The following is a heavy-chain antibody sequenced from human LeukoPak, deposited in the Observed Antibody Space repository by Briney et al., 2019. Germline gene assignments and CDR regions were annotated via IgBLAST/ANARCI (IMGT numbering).Heavy chain of an antibody. V-gene: IGHV1-46*01. Sequence: ASVKVSCKASGYTFTSYYMHWVRPAPGQGLEWMGIINPSGGSTSYAQKFQGRVTMTRDTSTSTVYMEPSSLRSEDTAVYYCARAFPRDSSSWPKQTYYFDYWGQGTLVTVSS. D-gene: IGHD6-13*01. CDR2: INPSGGST. CDR3: ARAFPRDSSSWPKQTYYFDY. J-gene: IGHJ4*02. CDR1: GYTFTSYY.